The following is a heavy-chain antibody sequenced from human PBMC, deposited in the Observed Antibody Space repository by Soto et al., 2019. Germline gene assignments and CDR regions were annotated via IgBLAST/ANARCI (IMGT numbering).Heavy chain of an antibody. V-gene: IGHV3-23*01. CDR2: FSGSGDGT. D-gene: IGHD3-3*01. CDR3: AKTEYYDFWSGYYLNWFDP. Sequence: GGSLRLSCAASGFTFSSYAMSWVRQAPGKGLEWVSTFSGSGDGTYYADSVKGRFTISRDNSNNTLYLQMNSLRAEDTAVYYCAKTEYYDFWSGYYLNWFDPWGQGTLVTVSS. J-gene: IGHJ5*02. CDR1: GFTFSSYA.